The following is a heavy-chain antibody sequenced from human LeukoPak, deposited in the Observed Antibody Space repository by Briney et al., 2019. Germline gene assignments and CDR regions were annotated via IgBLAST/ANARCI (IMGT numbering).Heavy chain of an antibody. V-gene: IGHV3-43*02. CDR3: AKDMLDH. Sequence: GGPLRLSCAASGFTFEDYAMHWLRQAPGKGLDGVSLISGYGGSTYYADSVKGRFTISRDNSKNSLYPQMNSLRTEDTALYYCAKDMLDHWGQGTLVSVSS. J-gene: IGHJ4*02. CDR2: ISGYGGST. CDR1: GFTFEDYA.